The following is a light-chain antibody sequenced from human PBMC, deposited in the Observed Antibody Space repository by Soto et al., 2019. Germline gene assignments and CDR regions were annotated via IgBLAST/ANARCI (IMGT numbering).Light chain of an antibody. CDR1: SSNIGSNY. CDR3: AAWDDSLNGVV. J-gene: IGLJ2*01. Sequence: QPVLTQPPSASETPGQRVTISCSGSSSNIGSNYVYWYQQLPGTAPKLLIYRNNQRPSGVPDRFSGSKSGTSASLAISGLRSEDEADYYCAAWDDSLNGVVCGGGTKLTVL. V-gene: IGLV1-47*01. CDR2: RNN.